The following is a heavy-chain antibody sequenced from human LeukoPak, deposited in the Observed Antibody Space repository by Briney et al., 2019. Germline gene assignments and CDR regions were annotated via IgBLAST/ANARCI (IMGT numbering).Heavy chain of an antibody. J-gene: IGHJ1*01. V-gene: IGHV3-23*01. CDR2: IAGTDGTT. Sequence: GGSLRLSCAASGFTFSSYSMSWLRQAPGKGLEWVSIIAGTDGTTFYADSVKGHFTISRGNSRNTVYLQMSSLRAEDTAIYYCAKSVSPTRHFQHWGQGTLVTVSS. CDR3: AKSVSPTRHFQH. CDR1: GFTFSSYS. D-gene: IGHD1-26*01.